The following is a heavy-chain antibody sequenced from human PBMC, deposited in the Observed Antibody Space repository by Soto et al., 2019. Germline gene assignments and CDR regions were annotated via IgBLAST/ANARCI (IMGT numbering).Heavy chain of an antibody. J-gene: IGHJ5*02. CDR3: ARQDKSGYNWCDP. CDR2: MYHTGST. D-gene: IGHD3-22*01. CDR1: GGSFSSGGYS. Sequence: QLQLQESGSRLLRPSQTLSLTCAVSGGSFSSGGYSWSWIRQPPGKGLEWIGYMYHTGSTLYKPSLKSRVTISLDRYNDQFSLKVNSVTATDTAVHYCARQDKSGYNWCDPWGQGILVTVSS. V-gene: IGHV4-30-2*01.